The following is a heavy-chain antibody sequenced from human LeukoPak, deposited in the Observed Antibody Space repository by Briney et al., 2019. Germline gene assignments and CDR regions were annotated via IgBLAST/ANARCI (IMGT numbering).Heavy chain of an antibody. D-gene: IGHD5-12*01. J-gene: IGHJ4*02. Sequence: ASVKVSCKASGYPFTGYYLHWVRQAPGQGLEWMGWINPDSGGTDYEQKFQGRVTMTRDTSISTAYMELSRLRSDDTAVYYCARTSGYDFGTGFDYWGQGTLVTVSS. CDR1: GYPFTGYY. CDR3: ARTSGYDFGTGFDY. CDR2: INPDSGGT. V-gene: IGHV1-2*02.